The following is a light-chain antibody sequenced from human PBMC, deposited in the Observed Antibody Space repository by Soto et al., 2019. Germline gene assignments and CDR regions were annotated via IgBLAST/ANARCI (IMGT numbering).Light chain of an antibody. CDR2: DVS. J-gene: IGLJ1*01. CDR1: SSDVGGYNY. V-gene: IGLV2-14*01. Sequence: QSALTQPASVSGSPGQSITISCTGTSSDVGGYNYVSWYQQHPGKAPKLMIYDVSNRPSGVSNRFSGSKSGNTASLTISGRQAEDEADYFCSSYTSISTPLFGTGTKLTVL. CDR3: SSYTSISTPL.